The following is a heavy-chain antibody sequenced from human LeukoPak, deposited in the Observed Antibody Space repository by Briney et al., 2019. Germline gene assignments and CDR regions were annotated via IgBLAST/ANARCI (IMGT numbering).Heavy chain of an antibody. CDR1: GGSISSVGYY. J-gene: IGHJ4*02. D-gene: IGHD6-19*01. CDR2: IYYSGST. V-gene: IGHV4-61*08. CDR3: ARVCSSGWYCY. Sequence: PSQTLSLTCTVSGGSISSVGYYWTWIRQHPGKGLEWIGYIYYSGSTNYNPSLKSRVTISVDTSKNQFSLKLSSVTAADTAVYYCARVCSSGWYCYWGQGTLVTVSS.